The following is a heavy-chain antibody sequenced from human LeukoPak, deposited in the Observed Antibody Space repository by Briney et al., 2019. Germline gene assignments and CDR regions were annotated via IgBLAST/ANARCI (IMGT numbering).Heavy chain of an antibody. Sequence: ASVKVSCKASGYTFTSYGINWVRQATGQGLEWMGWMNHNSGNTGYAQKFQGRVTMTRNTSISTAYMELSSLRSEDTAVYYCARGSPTWIQLWRGGYYFDYWGQGTLVTVSS. CDR3: ARGSPTWIQLWRGGYYFDY. J-gene: IGHJ4*02. D-gene: IGHD5-18*01. CDR1: GYTFTSYG. V-gene: IGHV1-8*02. CDR2: MNHNSGNT.